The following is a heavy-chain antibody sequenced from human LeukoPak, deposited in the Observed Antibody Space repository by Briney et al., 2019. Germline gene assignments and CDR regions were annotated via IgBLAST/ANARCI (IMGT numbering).Heavy chain of an antibody. D-gene: IGHD5-12*01. J-gene: IGHJ6*04. CDR3: ASSPYDSRDGVDV. CDR1: RGTFSSYA. Sequence: SVKVSCKASRGTFSSYAISWVRHAPGQGREWMGGIIPIFGTANYAQKFQGRVTITADESTSTAYMELSSLRSEDTAVYYCASSPYDSRDGVDVWGKGTTVTVSS. CDR2: IIPIFGTA. V-gene: IGHV1-69*01.